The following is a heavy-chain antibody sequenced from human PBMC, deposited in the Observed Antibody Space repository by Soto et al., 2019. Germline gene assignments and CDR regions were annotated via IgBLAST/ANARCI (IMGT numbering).Heavy chain of an antibody. Sequence: GGSLRLSCAASGFTFSSYGMHWVRQAPGKGLEWVAVIWYDGSNKYYADSVKGRFTISRDNSKNTLYLQMNSLRAEDTAVYYCARGLGIAAAGSSLIYSSYSEMYVWGQGTTLT. CDR2: IWYDGSNK. D-gene: IGHD6-13*01. J-gene: IGHJ6*02. V-gene: IGHV3-33*01. CDR1: GFTFSSYG. CDR3: ARGLGIAAAGSSLIYSSYSEMYV.